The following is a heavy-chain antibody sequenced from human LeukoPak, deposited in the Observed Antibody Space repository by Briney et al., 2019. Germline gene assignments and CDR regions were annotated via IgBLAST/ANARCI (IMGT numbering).Heavy chain of an antibody. D-gene: IGHD1-26*01. CDR3: ARAKDSGSSKYYYYYGMDV. Sequence: PSETLSLTCTVSGGPISNYYWSWIRQPPGKGLEWIGYIHYSGRTNYKPSLKSRVTISADTSVNQLSLKLTSVTAADTAIYYCARAKDSGSSKYYYYYGMDVWGQGTTVTVSS. CDR2: IHYSGRT. V-gene: IGHV4-59*01. J-gene: IGHJ6*02. CDR1: GGPISNYY.